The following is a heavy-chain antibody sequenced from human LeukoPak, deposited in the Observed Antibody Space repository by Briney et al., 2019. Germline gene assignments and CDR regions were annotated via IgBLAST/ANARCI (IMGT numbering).Heavy chain of an antibody. Sequence: PSQTLSLTCVVSGDSISSGAYSWSWIRQPPGKGLEWIGYIFHTGGTFYNPSLKSRVTISVDNSKNQFSLRLSSVTAADTAVYYCARELWFANAPGSWLDPWGQGTLVTVSS. J-gene: IGHJ5*02. V-gene: IGHV4-30-2*01. CDR1: GDSISSGAYS. D-gene: IGHD3-10*01. CDR3: ARELWFANAPGSWLDP. CDR2: IFHTGGT.